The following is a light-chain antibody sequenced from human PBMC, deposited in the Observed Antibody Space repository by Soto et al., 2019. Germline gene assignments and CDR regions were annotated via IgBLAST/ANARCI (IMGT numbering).Light chain of an antibody. Sequence: DIVMTQSPLSLPVTPGEPASISCRSSQSLLHSNGYNYLDWYLQKPGQSPQLLIYLRSNRASGVPDRFSGSGSGTDFTLKISRVEAEDVGVYYCMQARQTPFTFGPGTKVDIK. CDR2: LRS. J-gene: IGKJ3*01. V-gene: IGKV2-28*01. CDR3: MQARQTPFT. CDR1: QSLLHSNGYNY.